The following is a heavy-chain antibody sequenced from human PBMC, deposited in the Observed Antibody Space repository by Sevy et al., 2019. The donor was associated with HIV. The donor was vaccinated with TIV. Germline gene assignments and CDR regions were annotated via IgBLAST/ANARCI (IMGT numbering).Heavy chain of an antibody. CDR1: GFTFDDYG. CDR3: ARGYGDYDGGDY. Sequence: GGSLRLSCAASGFTFDDYGMSWVRQASGKGLEWVSGINWNGGSTGCADSVKGRFTISRDNAKNSLYLQMNSLRAEDTALYYCARGYGDYDGGDYWGQGTLVTVSS. V-gene: IGHV3-20*04. D-gene: IGHD4-17*01. CDR2: INWNGGST. J-gene: IGHJ4*02.